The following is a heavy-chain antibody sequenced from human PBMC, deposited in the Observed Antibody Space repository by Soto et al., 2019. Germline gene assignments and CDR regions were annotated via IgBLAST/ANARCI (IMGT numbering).Heavy chain of an antibody. CDR3: ARDRGVAPPVAGNTHYYYYMDV. Sequence: QDRLVQSGVEVKKPGASVRVSCKASGYSFTNYGITWVRQAPGQGFEWMGWISAYNGNTNYAQKFQGRVTLTTDAFTSTAYLEVRSPRSDDTAVYYCARDRGVAPPVAGNTHYYYYMDVWGKGTTVTVSS. CDR1: GYSFTNYG. D-gene: IGHD6-19*01. V-gene: IGHV1-18*01. CDR2: ISAYNGNT. J-gene: IGHJ6*03.